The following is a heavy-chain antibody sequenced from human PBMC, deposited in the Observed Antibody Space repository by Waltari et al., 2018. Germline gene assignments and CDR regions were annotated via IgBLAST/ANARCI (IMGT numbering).Heavy chain of an antibody. CDR1: GGSISSSSYY. CDR2: IYYSGST. D-gene: IGHD1-26*01. CDR3: ARGIVGATSIFDY. J-gene: IGHJ4*02. Sequence: QLQLQESGPGLVKPSETLSLTCTVSGGSISSSSYYWGWIRQPPGKGLEWIGSIYYSGSTYYTPSLKSRVTISVDTSKNQFSLKLSSVTAADTAVYYCARGIVGATSIFDYWGQGTLVTVSS. V-gene: IGHV4-39*07.